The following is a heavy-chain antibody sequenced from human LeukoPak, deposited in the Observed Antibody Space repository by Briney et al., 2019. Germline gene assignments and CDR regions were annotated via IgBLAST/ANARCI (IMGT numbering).Heavy chain of an antibody. CDR3: ARGPRITLVRGGQWYYYMDV. CDR2: INPNSGDT. CDR1: GYTFTGYY. D-gene: IGHD3-10*01. J-gene: IGHJ6*03. V-gene: IGHV1-2*02. Sequence: EASVKVSCKASGYTFTGYYLHWVRQAPGQGLEWMGWINPNSGDTNYAQKLQGRVTMTRDTSTSTVYMELSSLRSEDTAVYYCARGPRITLVRGGQWYYYMDVWGKGTTVTISS.